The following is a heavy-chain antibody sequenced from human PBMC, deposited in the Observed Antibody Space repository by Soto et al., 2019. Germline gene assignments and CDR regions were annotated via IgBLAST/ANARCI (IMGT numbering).Heavy chain of an antibody. V-gene: IGHV3-23*01. J-gene: IGHJ4*02. CDR2: ISGSGGST. CDR1: GFTFSSYG. D-gene: IGHD5-18*01. CDR3: AKDSPHSSWTTDY. Sequence: PGGSLRLSCAASGFTFSSYGMHWVRQAPGKGLEWVSAISGSGGSTYYADSVKGRFTISRDNSKNTLYLQMNSLRAEDTAVYYWAKDSPHSSWTTDYWGQGTLVTVSS.